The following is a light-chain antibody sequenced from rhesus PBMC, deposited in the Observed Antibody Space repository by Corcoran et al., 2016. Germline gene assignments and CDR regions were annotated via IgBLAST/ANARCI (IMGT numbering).Light chain of an antibody. CDR2: EGS. J-gene: IGKJ3*01. CDR1: HSLLDSEDGNTY. V-gene: IGKV2S20*01. CDR3: IQGIEYPFT. Sequence: DIVMTQTPLSLPVTPGEPASISCRSSHSLLDSEDGNTYLEWYLQKPGQSPQPLVYEGSNRASGGQDRFTGSGSDTDFTLKISRVEAEDVGVYYCIQGIEYPFTFGPGTKLDIE.